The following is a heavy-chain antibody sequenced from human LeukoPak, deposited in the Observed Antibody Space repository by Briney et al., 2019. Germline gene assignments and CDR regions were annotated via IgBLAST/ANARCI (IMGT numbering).Heavy chain of an antibody. CDR3: ARHKTGGTYPLDY. J-gene: IGHJ4*02. V-gene: IGHV4-4*02. D-gene: IGHD1-26*01. CDR1: GGSISGTNW. Sequence: PSETLSLTCGVSGGSISGTNWWSWVRQPPGKGLEWIGHINYSGSTTYNPSLKSRVTISVDVSKNQFSLKLSSVTAADTAVYYCARHKTGGTYPLDYWGQGTLVTVSS. CDR2: INYSGST.